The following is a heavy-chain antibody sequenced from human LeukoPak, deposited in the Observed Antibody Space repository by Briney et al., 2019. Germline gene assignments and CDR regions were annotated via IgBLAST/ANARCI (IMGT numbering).Heavy chain of an antibody. CDR3: ARVEMATIVNDY. J-gene: IGHJ4*02. CDR1: GFTFSDYY. V-gene: IGHV3-11*01. Sequence: GGSLRLSCAASGFTFSDYYMSWIRQAPGKGLEWVPFISNSGTTIYYADSVKGRFTISRDNAKNSLYLQMNSLRAEDTAVYYCARVEMATIVNDYWGQGTLVTVSS. D-gene: IGHD5-24*01. CDR2: ISNSGTTI.